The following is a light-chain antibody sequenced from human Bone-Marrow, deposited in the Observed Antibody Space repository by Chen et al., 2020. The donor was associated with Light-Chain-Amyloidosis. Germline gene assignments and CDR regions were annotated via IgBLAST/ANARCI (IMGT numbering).Light chain of an antibody. CDR1: SSVVKNYQL. CDR3: CAFAGGRIYV. CDR2: EGV. Sequence: QSALTQFASVSGSPGQSITISCTGISSVVKNYQLVSWYQQFPGRAPKLLIVEGVQRPPGVSTRFSCSFSGNSASLLISGLQAEDEADYYCCAFAGGRIYVFGIGTKVTVL. J-gene: IGLJ1*01. V-gene: IGLV2-23*01.